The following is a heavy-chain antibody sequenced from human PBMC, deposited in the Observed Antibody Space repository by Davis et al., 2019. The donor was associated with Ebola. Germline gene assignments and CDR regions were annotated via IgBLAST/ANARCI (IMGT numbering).Heavy chain of an antibody. CDR2: ISSDSDYI. D-gene: IGHD3-3*01. CDR1: GFTFRTYS. J-gene: IGHJ6*04. CDR3: AKSGLSFGVVKYHYGMDV. Sequence: GGSLRLSCVASGFTFRTYSMSWVRQAPGKGLEWVSSISSDSDYIYYADSVKGRFTISRDNSKNTLYLQMNSLRAEDTAVYYCAKSGLSFGVVKYHYGMDVWGKGTTVTVSS. V-gene: IGHV3-21*04.